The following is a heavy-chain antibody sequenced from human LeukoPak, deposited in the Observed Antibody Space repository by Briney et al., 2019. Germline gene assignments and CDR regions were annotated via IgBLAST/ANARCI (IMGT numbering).Heavy chain of an antibody. Sequence: GSLRLSCAASGFTFSSYAMSWIRQPPGKGLEWIGYIYYSGSTNYNPSLKSRVTISVDTSKNQFSLKLSSVTAADTAVYYCARGFRSNFDYWGQGTLVTVSS. CDR3: ARGFRSNFDY. CDR1: GFTFSSYA. V-gene: IGHV4-59*01. J-gene: IGHJ4*02. CDR2: IYYSGST. D-gene: IGHD3-10*01.